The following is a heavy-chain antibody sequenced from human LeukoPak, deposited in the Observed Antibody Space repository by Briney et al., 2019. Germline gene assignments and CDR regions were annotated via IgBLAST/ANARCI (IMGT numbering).Heavy chain of an antibody. CDR2: IKQDGSEE. V-gene: IGHV3-7*01. J-gene: IGHJ4*02. Sequence: GGSLRLSCAASGFTFSNYWMTWVRQAPGKGLEWVANIKQDGSEENYVDSVKGRFTISRDNDKNSLYLEMDSLRVEDTAVYYCARDPYGSGYYYDFWGQGILVTVSS. CDR1: GFTFSNYW. D-gene: IGHD3-22*01. CDR3: ARDPYGSGYYYDF.